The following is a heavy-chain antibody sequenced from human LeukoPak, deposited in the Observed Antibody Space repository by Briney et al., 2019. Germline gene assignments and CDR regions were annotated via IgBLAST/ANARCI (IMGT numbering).Heavy chain of an antibody. CDR1: GFNFDDFG. CDR3: ARTRWLRFLEWLLFDY. D-gene: IGHD3-3*01. CDR2: INWNGDST. J-gene: IGHJ4*02. V-gene: IGHV3-20*04. Sequence: EGSLRLSCSGSGFNFDDFGITWVRQAPGKGLEWVSGINWNGDSTHYADSVKGRFTISRDSAKNSLYLQMNSLRAEDTAVYYCARTRWLRFLEWLLFDYWGQGTLVTVSS.